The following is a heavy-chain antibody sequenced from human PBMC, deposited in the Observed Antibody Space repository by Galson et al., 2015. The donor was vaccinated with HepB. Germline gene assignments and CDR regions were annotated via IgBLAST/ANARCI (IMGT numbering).Heavy chain of an antibody. J-gene: IGHJ4*02. CDR2: IFYSGGT. CDR3: ASMGKFYQQLIQ. Sequence: SLTCTVSGGSISSGDYFWSWIRQHPGKGLEWIGYIFYSGGTTYNPSLQSRVTISMDTSKNQFSLKMNSVTAADTAIYYCASMGKFYQQLIQWGQGTLVAVSS. V-gene: IGHV4-61*08. D-gene: IGHD5-18*01. CDR1: GGSISSGDYF.